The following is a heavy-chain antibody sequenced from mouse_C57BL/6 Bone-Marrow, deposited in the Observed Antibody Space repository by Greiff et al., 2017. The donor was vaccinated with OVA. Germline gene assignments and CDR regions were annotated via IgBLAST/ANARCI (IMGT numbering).Heavy chain of an antibody. J-gene: IGHJ1*03. CDR2: IWRGGST. CDR3: ARNYYDGSRGYFDV. V-gene: IGHV2-2*01. D-gene: IGHD1-1*01. Sequence: QVQLQQSGPGLVQPSQSLSITCTASGFSLTSYGVHWVRQSPGKGLEWLGVIWRGGSTDYNAAFITRLSISKDNSKSQVFFKMNSLQADDTAIDYCARNYYDGSRGYFDVWGTGTTVTVTA. CDR1: GFSLTSYG.